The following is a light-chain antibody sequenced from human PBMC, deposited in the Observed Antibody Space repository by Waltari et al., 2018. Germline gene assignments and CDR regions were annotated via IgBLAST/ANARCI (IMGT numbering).Light chain of an antibody. V-gene: IGKV3-20*01. CDR3: QHYKSLPVS. Sequence: LVLTPSPGTLSLSPGERATLSCRASQSVSIYLAWYQQKPGQAPRLLIYHTSTRATGIPDRFSGSGSGTDFSLTISGLEPEDFAVYYCQHYKSLPVSFGQGTRVEIK. CDR2: HTS. J-gene: IGKJ1*01. CDR1: QSVSIY.